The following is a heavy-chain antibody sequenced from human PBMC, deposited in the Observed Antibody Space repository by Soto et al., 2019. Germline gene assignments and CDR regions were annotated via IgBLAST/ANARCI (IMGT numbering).Heavy chain of an antibody. CDR1: GGSFSGYY. CDR3: ARGSEGLFDI. CDR2: INHSGST. Sequence: SETLSLTCAVYGGSFSGYYWSWIRQPPGKGLEWIGEINHSGSTNYNPSLKSRVTISVDTSKNQFSLKLSSVTAADTAVYYCARGSEGLFDIWGQGTMVTVSS. J-gene: IGHJ3*02. V-gene: IGHV4-34*01.